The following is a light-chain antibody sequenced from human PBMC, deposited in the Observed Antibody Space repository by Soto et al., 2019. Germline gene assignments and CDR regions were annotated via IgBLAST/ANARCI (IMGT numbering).Light chain of an antibody. Sequence: DIQMTQSPSSLSAYVGDRVTITCRASQGISNYLAWYQQKPGKVPKLLIYGASSLQSGVPSRFSGSGSGTDFTLTINSLQPDDFATYYCQKYNSAPQTFGQGTRVEIK. V-gene: IGKV1-27*01. CDR3: QKYNSAPQT. J-gene: IGKJ1*01. CDR2: GAS. CDR1: QGISNY.